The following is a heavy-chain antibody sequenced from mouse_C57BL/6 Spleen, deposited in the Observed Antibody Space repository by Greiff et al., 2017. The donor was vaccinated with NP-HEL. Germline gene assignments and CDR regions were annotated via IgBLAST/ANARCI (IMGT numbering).Heavy chain of an antibody. CDR2: ISSGGSYT. CDR3: ARLRRDGAMVY. D-gene: IGHD2-12*01. J-gene: IGHJ4*01. Sequence: EVKLVESGGDLVKPGGSLKLSCAASGFTFSSYGMSWVRQTPDKRLEWVATISSGGSYTYYPDSVKGRFTISRDNAKNTLYLQMSSLKSEDTAMYYCARLRRDGAMVYWGQGTSVTVSS. CDR1: GFTFSSYG. V-gene: IGHV5-6*01.